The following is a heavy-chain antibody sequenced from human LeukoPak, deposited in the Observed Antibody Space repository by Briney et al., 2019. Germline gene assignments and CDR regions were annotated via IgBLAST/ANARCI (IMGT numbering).Heavy chain of an antibody. CDR2: IYTNGST. CDR3: ARDRISAVVDAFDI. V-gene: IGHV4-4*07. Sequence: PSETLSLTCSVSGDSISSYYWSWIRQPPGKGLEWIGRIYTNGSTNYNPSPKSRVTMSVDTSKNQISLKLTSVTAADTAVYYCARDRISAVVDAFDIWGQGTMVTVSS. CDR1: GDSISSYY. J-gene: IGHJ3*02. D-gene: IGHD2/OR15-2a*01.